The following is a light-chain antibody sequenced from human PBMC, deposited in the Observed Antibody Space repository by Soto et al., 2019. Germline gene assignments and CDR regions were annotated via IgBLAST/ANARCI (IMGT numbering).Light chain of an antibody. Sequence: QSALTQPASVSGSPGQSITISCTGTSSDVGGYNFVSWYQQHPGKVPKLMIFDVTRRPSGVSDRFSGSKSGNTASLTISGLPAEDEGDYYCCSYTSSSTHVFGSGTKLTVL. CDR3: CSYTSSSTHV. CDR1: SSDVGGYNF. V-gene: IGLV2-14*03. J-gene: IGLJ1*01. CDR2: DVT.